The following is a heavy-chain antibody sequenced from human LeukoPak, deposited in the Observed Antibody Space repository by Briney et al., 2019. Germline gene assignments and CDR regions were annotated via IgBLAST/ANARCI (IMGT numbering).Heavy chain of an antibody. J-gene: IGHJ4*02. D-gene: IGHD3-3*01. Sequence: GESLKISCKGSGCSFTSYWIGWVRQMPGKGLEWMGIIYPGDSDTRYSPSFQGQVTISADKSISTAYLQWSSLKASDTAMYYCARIPRITIFGVVISPYYFDYWGQGTLVTVSS. V-gene: IGHV5-51*01. CDR3: ARIPRITIFGVVISPYYFDY. CDR1: GCSFTSYW. CDR2: IYPGDSDT.